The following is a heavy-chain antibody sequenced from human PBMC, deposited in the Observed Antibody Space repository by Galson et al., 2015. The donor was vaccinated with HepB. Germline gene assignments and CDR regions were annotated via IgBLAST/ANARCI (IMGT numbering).Heavy chain of an antibody. CDR1: GYTFTGYY. CDR3: ARLPTPARIVGTHQAGTYGMDV. CDR2: VNPNSGGT. J-gene: IGHJ6*02. V-gene: IGHV1-2*02. Sequence: SVKVSCKASGYTFTGYYMHWVRQAPGQGLEWMGWVNPNSGGTNYAQKFQGRVTMTRDTSISTAYMELSRLRSDDTAVYYCARLPTPARIVGTHQAGTYGMDVWGQGTTVTGSS. D-gene: IGHD1-26*01.